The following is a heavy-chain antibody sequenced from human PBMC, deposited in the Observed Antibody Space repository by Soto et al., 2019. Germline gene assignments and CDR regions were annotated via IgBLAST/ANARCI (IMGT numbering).Heavy chain of an antibody. D-gene: IGHD6-13*01. Sequence: QVQLQESGPGLVKPSETLSLTCTVSGGSISPYYWSWIRQPPGKGLEWIGYVYSSGNTNYNPSLKRRATISVDTSRNRFSLNLTSTTAADTAVYYCARKGAAASYAHYYMDVWGRGTAVTVSS. CDR3: ARKGAAASYAHYYMDV. V-gene: IGHV4-59*01. J-gene: IGHJ6*03. CDR2: VYSSGNT. CDR1: GGSISPYY.